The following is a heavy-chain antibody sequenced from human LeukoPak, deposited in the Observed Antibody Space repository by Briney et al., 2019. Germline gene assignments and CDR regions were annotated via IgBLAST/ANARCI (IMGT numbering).Heavy chain of an antibody. CDR3: TRHEAGYYGSGDTDY. J-gene: IGHJ4*02. Sequence: GGSLKLSCAASGFTFSGSAMHWVRQASGKGLEWVGRIRSKANSYATAYAASVKGRFTISRDDSKNTAYLQMSSLKTEDTAVYYCTRHEAGYYGSGDTDYWGQGTLVTVSS. CDR2: IRSKANSYAT. D-gene: IGHD3-10*01. CDR1: GFTFSGSA. V-gene: IGHV3-73*01.